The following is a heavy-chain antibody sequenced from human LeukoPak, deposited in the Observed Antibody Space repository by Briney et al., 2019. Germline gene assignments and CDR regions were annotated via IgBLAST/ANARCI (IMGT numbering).Heavy chain of an antibody. CDR3: ARGSDYGDRYFDY. V-gene: IGHV4-59*08. CDR2: IYYSGST. J-gene: IGHJ4*02. D-gene: IGHD4-17*01. CDR1: GGSISSYY. Sequence: SETLSLTCTVSGGSISSYYWSWIRQPPGKGLEWIGYIYYSGSTNYNPSLKSRVTISVATSKNQFSLKLSSVTAADTAVYYCARGSDYGDRYFDYWGQGTLVTVSS.